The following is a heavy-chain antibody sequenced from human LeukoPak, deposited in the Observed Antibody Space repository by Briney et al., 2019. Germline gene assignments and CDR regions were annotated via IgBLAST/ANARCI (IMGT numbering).Heavy chain of an antibody. V-gene: IGHV3-23*01. CDR2: ISGSGGST. CDR3: ATTNPGWFDP. J-gene: IGHJ5*02. CDR1: GFTVSSIY. Sequence: GGSLRLSCAASGFTVSSIYMSWVRQAPGKGPEWVSAISGSGGSTYYADSVKGRFTISRDNSKNTPYLQMNSLRAEDTAVYYCATTNPGWFDPWGQGTLVTVSS.